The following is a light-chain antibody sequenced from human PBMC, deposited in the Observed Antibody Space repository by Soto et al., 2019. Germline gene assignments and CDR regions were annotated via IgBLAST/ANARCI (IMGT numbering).Light chain of an antibody. CDR2: DAS. CDR3: QQLNSYPLT. Sequence: EIVLTQSPATLSLSPGERATLSCRASQSVSSYLAWYQQKPGQAPRLLIYDASNRATGIPARFSGSGSGTDFTITISSLDPEDFAVYYCQQLNSYPLTFGGGTKVEIK. V-gene: IGKV3-11*01. CDR1: QSVSSY. J-gene: IGKJ4*01.